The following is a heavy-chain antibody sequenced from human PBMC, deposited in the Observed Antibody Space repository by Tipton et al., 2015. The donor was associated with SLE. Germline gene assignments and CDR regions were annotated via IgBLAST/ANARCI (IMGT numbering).Heavy chain of an antibody. CDR1: GGSISSHY. Sequence: TLSLTCTVSGGSISSHYWSWIRQPPGKGLEWIGYIYYSGSTNYNPSLKSRVTISVDTSKNQVSLRLTSVTAADTAVYYCATEGGNWFDPWGQGILVTVSS. CDR2: IYYSGST. D-gene: IGHD2-15*01. CDR3: ATEGGNWFDP. V-gene: IGHV4-59*11. J-gene: IGHJ5*02.